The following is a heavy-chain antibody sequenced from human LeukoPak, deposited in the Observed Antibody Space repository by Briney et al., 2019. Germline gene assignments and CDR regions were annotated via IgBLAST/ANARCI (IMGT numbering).Heavy chain of an antibody. V-gene: IGHV3-21*01. CDR3: ARVTEAPYYFDY. CDR1: GFTFSSYS. J-gene: IGHJ4*02. Sequence: GGSLRLSCAASGFTFSSYSMNWVRQAPGKGLEWVSSISSSSSYIYYADSVKGRFTISRDNAKNSLYLQMNSLRAEDTAVYYCARVTEAPYYFDYWGQGTRVTVSS. CDR2: ISSSSSYI.